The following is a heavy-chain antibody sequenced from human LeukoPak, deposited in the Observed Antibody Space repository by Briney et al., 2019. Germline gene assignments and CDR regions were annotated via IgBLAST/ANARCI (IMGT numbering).Heavy chain of an antibody. D-gene: IGHD4-17*01. J-gene: IGHJ4*02. CDR1: GFTFSSYA. CDR2: ISGGGGST. CDR3: AKAESNYGDYVPWDY. Sequence: GGSPRLSCAASGFTFSSYAMSWVRQAPGKGLEWVSAISGGGGSTYYADSVKGRFTISRDNSKNTLYLQMNSLRAEDTAVYYCAKAESNYGDYVPWDYWGQGTLVTVSS. V-gene: IGHV3-23*01.